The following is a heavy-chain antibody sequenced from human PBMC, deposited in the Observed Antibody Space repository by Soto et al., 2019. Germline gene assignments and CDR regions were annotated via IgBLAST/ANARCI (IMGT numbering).Heavy chain of an antibody. CDR1: GGTFSSYA. D-gene: IGHD3-3*01. V-gene: IGHV1-69*01. CDR3: ARDHEGGVGIGVFDY. CDR2: IIPIFGTA. J-gene: IGHJ4*02. Sequence: QVQLVQSGAEVKKPGSSVNVSCKASGGTFSSYAISWVRQAPGQGLEWMGGIIPIFGTANYAQKFQGRVTITADESTSTAYMELSSLRSEDTAVYYCARDHEGGVGIGVFDYWGQGTLVTVSS.